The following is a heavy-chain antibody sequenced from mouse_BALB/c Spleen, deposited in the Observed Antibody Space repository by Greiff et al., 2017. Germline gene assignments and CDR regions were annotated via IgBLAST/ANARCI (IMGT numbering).Heavy chain of an antibody. V-gene: IGHV5-9-4*01. CDR3: AREYWDY. CDR1: GFTFSSYA. Sequence: EVMLVESGGGLVKPGGSLKLSCAASGFTFSSYAMSWVRQSPEKRLEWVAEISSGGSYTYYPDTVTGRCTISRDNAKNTLYLEMSSLRSEDTAMYYCAREYWDYWGQGTSVTVSS. CDR2: ISSGGSYT. J-gene: IGHJ4*01.